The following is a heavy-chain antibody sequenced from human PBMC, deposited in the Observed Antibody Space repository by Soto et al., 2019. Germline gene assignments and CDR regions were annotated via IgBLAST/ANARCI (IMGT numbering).Heavy chain of an antibody. CDR1: GYTFTSYG. D-gene: IGHD6-13*01. J-gene: IGHJ3*02. CDR2: ISAYNGNT. Sequence: GASVKVSCKASGYTFTSYGISWVRQAPGQGLEWMGWISAYNGNTNYAQKLKGRVTMTTDTSTSTAYVELRSLRSDDTAVYFCARDYGIAAGSGDAFDIWGQGTMVTVPS. CDR3: ARDYGIAAGSGDAFDI. V-gene: IGHV1-18*01.